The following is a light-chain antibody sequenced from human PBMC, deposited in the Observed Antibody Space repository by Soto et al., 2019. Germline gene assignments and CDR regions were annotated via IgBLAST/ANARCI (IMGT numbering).Light chain of an antibody. V-gene: IGLV4-60*02. CDR1: SGHSSYI. J-gene: IGLJ3*02. CDR3: ETWDSKRWV. CDR2: LEGSGSY. Sequence: QLVLTQSSSASASLGSSVKLTCTLSSGHSSYIIAWHQQQPGKAPRYLMKLEGSGSYNKGSGVPDRFSGSSSGADRYLTISNLQFEDEADYYCETWDSKRWVFGGGTKLTVL.